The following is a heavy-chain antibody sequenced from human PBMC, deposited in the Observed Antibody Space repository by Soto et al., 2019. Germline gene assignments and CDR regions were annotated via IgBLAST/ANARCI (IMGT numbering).Heavy chain of an antibody. D-gene: IGHD3-10*01. CDR3: ARGRAVLLWFGDPNWFDP. CDR2: INHSGST. V-gene: IGHV4-34*01. Sequence: SETLSLTCAVYGGSFSGYYWSLLRQPPGKGLEWIGEINHSGSTNYNPSLKSRVTISVDTSKNQFSLKLSSVTAADTAVNYCARGRAVLLWFGDPNWFDPWGQGTLVTVSS. CDR1: GGSFSGYY. J-gene: IGHJ5*02.